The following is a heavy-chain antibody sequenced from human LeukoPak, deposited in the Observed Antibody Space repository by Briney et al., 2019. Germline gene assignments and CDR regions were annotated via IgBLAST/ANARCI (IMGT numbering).Heavy chain of an antibody. V-gene: IGHV4-59*08. D-gene: IGHD4-17*01. CDR2: IYYSGST. CDR3: ARPPSTVTYYYYSGMDV. CDR1: GGSISSYY. J-gene: IGHJ6*02. Sequence: SETLSLTCTVSGGSISSYYWSWIRQPPGQGLEWIGYIYYSGSTNYNPSLKRRVTITVDTSTTQFSLTLSSFTATATAVYYCARPPSTVTYYYYSGMDVWGQGTTVTVSS.